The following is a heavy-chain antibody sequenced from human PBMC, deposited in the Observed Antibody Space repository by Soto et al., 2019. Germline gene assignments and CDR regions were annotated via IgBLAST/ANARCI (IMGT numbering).Heavy chain of an antibody. J-gene: IGHJ4*02. D-gene: IGHD3-3*01. CDR2: IVGGSGST. CDR3: AADWSNRPFDF. CDR1: GFTLTSAD. V-gene: IGHV1-58*01. Sequence: QMQLMQSGPEVKKPGTSVKVSCKASGFTLTSADVQWVRQTRGQRLEWIGWIVGGSGSTNYAQQFQGRLAITRDMSTSTVYMELSSLRSEHTAVYYCAADWSNRPFDFWGQGTLVTVSS.